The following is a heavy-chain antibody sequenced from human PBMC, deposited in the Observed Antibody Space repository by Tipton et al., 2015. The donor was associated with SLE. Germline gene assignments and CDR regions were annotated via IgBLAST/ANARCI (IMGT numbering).Heavy chain of an antibody. CDR2: IDYSGTT. CDR3: AKVTVFGVAMFGYNWFDP. Sequence: TLSLTCTVSGVSISGSSYYWGWIRQPPGKGLEWIGSIDYSGTTYYNPSLESRVTISVDTSKNQFSLKVRTVTAADTAIYYCAKVTVFGVAMFGYNWFDPWGQGTLVTVAS. CDR1: GVSISGSSYY. D-gene: IGHD3-3*01. V-gene: IGHV4-39*01. J-gene: IGHJ5*02.